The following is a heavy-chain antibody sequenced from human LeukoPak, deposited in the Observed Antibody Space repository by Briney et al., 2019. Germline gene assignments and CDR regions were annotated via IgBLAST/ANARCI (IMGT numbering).Heavy chain of an antibody. J-gene: IGHJ4*02. D-gene: IGHD3-22*01. Sequence: SETLSLTCTVSGGSISSYYWSWIRQSPGKGLEWIGYIYYSGSTDYNPSLKSRVTISVDTSKDQFSLKLSSVTAADTAVYYCARVRVSSGHHPWYFDYWGQGTLVTVTS. V-gene: IGHV4-59*01. CDR2: IYYSGST. CDR1: GGSISSYY. CDR3: ARVRVSSGHHPWYFDY.